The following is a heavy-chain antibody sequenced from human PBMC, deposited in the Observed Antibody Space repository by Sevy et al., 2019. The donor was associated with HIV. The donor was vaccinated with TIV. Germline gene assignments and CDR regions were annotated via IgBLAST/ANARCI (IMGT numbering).Heavy chain of an antibody. CDR1: GYNFASYG. Sequence: ASVKVSCKTSGYNFASYGITWVRQAPGQGLEWMGWIGVYNGNANSAQNLQARFTMTTDTATSTAYMELTSLRSDDTAVYYCARVPTYYYGSATYFDYWGQGTLVNVSS. CDR2: IGVYNGNA. V-gene: IGHV1-18*01. D-gene: IGHD3-10*01. J-gene: IGHJ4*02. CDR3: ARVPTYYYGSATYFDY.